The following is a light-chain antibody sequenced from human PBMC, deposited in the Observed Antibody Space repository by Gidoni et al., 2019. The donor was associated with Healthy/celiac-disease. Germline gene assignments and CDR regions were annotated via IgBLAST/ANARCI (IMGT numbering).Light chain of an antibody. CDR3: QQYYSTPYT. V-gene: IGKV4-1*01. J-gene: IGKJ2*01. Sequence: DIVMTQSPDSLAVSLGERATINCKSSQSVLYFSNNKNYLSWYQHKPGQPPKLLISWASARESGVPDRLSGSGSGTDFTLTISSLQAEDVAVYYCQQYYSTPYTFGQGTKLEIK. CDR1: QSVLYFSNNKNY. CDR2: WAS.